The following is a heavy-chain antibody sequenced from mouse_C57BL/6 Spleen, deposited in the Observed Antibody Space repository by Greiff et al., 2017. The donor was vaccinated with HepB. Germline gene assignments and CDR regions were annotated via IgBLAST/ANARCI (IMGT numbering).Heavy chain of an antibody. J-gene: IGHJ1*03. CDR2: ISSGGDYI. CDR3: TRSLTTVVAWYFDV. V-gene: IGHV5-9-1*02. D-gene: IGHD1-1*01. Sequence: EVQGVESGEGLVKPGGSLKLSCAASGFTFSSYAMSWVRQTPEKRLEWVAYISSGGDYIYYADTVKGRFTISRDNARNTLYLQMSSLKSEDTAMYYCTRSLTTVVAWYFDVWGTGTTVTVSS. CDR1: GFTFSSYA.